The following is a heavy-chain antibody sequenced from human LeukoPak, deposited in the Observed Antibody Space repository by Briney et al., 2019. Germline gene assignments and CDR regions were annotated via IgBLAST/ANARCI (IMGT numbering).Heavy chain of an antibody. CDR3: ARFGGYGRNYYYYGMDV. D-gene: IGHD5-12*01. Sequence: ASVKVSCKASGYTFTSYYMHWVRQAPGQGLEWMGIINPSGGSTSYAQKFQGRVTMTRDTSTSTVYMELSSLRSEDTAVYYCARFGGYGRNYYYYGMDVWGQGTTVTASS. CDR1: GYTFTSYY. CDR2: INPSGGST. J-gene: IGHJ6*02. V-gene: IGHV1-46*01.